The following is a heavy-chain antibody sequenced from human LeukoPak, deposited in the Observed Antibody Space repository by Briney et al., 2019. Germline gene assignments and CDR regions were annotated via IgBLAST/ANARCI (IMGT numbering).Heavy chain of an antibody. CDR1: GFTLSSHW. D-gene: IGHD2-8*01. CDR3: ARRIVLMVYASYDWFDP. Sequence: GGSLRLSCAASGFTLSSHWMNWVRQAPGKGLEWVANIKQDGSEKYYVDSVKGRFTISRDNAKNSLYLQMNSLRAEDTAVYYCARRIVLMVYASYDWFDPWGQGTLVTVSS. J-gene: IGHJ5*02. CDR2: IKQDGSEK. V-gene: IGHV3-7*03.